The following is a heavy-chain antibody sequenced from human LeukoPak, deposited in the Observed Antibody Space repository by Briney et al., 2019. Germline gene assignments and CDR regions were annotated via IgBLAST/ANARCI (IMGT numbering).Heavy chain of an antibody. CDR3: ARRVDTARSIPDRYFDY. Sequence: WVRQPPGKGLEWIGSIYYSGSTYYNPSLKSRVTISVDTSKNQFSLKLSSVTAADTAVYYCARRVDTARSIPDRYFDYWGQGTLVTVSS. D-gene: IGHD5-18*01. V-gene: IGHV4-39*01. CDR2: IYYSGST. J-gene: IGHJ4*02.